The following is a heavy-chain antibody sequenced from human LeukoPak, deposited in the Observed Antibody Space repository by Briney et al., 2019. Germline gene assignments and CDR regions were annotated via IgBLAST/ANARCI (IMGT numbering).Heavy chain of an antibody. J-gene: IGHJ5*02. V-gene: IGHV4-59*01. D-gene: IGHD6-19*01. CDR1: GGSISSYY. CDR2: ISYSGST. CDR3: ARDFGNSSGWYNWFDP. Sequence: PSETLSLTCTVSGGSISSYYWSWIRQPPGKGLEWIGYISYSGSTNYNPSLKSRVTISVDTSKNQFSLKLSSVTAADTAVYYCARDFGNSSGWYNWFDPWGQGTLVTVSS.